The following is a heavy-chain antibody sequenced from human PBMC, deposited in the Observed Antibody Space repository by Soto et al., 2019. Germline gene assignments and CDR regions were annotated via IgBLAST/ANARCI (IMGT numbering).Heavy chain of an antibody. CDR2: ISAYNGNT. D-gene: IGHD2-15*01. Sequence: AAVKVSCKASGYTFTSCGISWVRQAPGQGLEWMGWISAYNGNTNYAQKLQGRVTMTTDTSTSTAYMELRSLRSDDTAVYYCARDGPXCSGGSCYAGHYYGMDAWGQGTTVTVSS. J-gene: IGHJ6*02. CDR3: ARDGPXCSGGSCYAGHYYGMDA. V-gene: IGHV1-18*01. CDR1: GYTFTSCG.